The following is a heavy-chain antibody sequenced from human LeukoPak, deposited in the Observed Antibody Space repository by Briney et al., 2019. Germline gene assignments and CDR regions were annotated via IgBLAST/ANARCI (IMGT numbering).Heavy chain of an antibody. V-gene: IGHV4-4*07. D-gene: IGHD1-26*01. Sequence: SETLSLTCTVSSGSINSYYWGWVRQPAGRGLEWIGRIYTAGKTDYNPSLKSRLTMSVDTSKRQFSLNLMSVTAADTAIYFCARHGYAGSHYFLDFWCQGTLVTVSS. CDR2: IYTAGKT. CDR3: ARHGYAGSHYFLDF. CDR1: SGSINSYY. J-gene: IGHJ4*02.